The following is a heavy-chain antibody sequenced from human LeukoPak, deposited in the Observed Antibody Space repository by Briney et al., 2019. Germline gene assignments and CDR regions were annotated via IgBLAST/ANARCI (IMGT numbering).Heavy chain of an antibody. Sequence: SETLSLTCAVSGYSISSGYYWGWIRQPPGKGLEWIGSIYHSGSTYYNPSLKSRVTISVDTSKNQFSLKLRSVTAADTAVYYCARRAAARLYFDYWGQGTLVTVSS. CDR2: IYHSGST. V-gene: IGHV4-38-2*01. D-gene: IGHD6-6*01. J-gene: IGHJ4*02. CDR1: GYSISSGYY. CDR3: ARRAAARLYFDY.